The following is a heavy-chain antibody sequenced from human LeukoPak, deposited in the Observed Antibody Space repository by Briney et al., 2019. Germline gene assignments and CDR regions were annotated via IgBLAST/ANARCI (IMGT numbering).Heavy chain of an antibody. D-gene: IGHD2-2*01. CDR1: GYTFTGYY. J-gene: IGHJ4*02. V-gene: IGHV1-2*02. Sequence: APVKVSCKASGYTFTGYYMHWVRQAPGQGVEWMGWINPNSGGTNYAQKFQGRVTMTRDTSISTAYMELSRLRSDDTAVYYCAFIGRYCSSTSCSFDYWGQGTLVTVSS. CDR2: INPNSGGT. CDR3: AFIGRYCSSTSCSFDY.